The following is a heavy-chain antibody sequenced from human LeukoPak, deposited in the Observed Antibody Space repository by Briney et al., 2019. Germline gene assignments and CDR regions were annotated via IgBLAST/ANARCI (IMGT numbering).Heavy chain of an antibody. CDR3: ARGSGWYGRTTYFDY. CDR1: GGSISSGGYY. V-gene: IGHV4-31*03. Sequence: SETLSLTCTVSGGSISSGGYYWSWIRQHPGKGLEWIGYIYYSGSTYYNPSLKSRVTISVDTSKNQFSLKLSSVTAADTAVYYCARGSGWYGRTTYFDYWGQGTLVTVSS. J-gene: IGHJ4*02. CDR2: IYYSGST. D-gene: IGHD6-19*01.